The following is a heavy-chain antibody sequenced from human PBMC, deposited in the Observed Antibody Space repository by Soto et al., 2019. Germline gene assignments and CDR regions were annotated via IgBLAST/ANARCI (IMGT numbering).Heavy chain of an antibody. CDR3: TTSPRAQY. V-gene: IGHV3-15*01. Sequence: EVQLVESGGGLVKPGGSLGLSCAVSGFTFNNAWMSWVRQAPGKGLEWVGRIKSKTDGGTTDHAASVKGRFTISRDDSKNTLYLQMDSLKIEDTAMYYCTTSPRAQYWGQGTRVSVSS. J-gene: IGHJ4*02. CDR2: IKSKTDGGTT. CDR1: GFTFNNAW.